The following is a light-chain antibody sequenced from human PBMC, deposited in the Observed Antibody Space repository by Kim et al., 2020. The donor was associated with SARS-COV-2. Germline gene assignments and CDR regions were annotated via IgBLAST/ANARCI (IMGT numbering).Light chain of an antibody. V-gene: IGKV3-11*01. CDR2: DAP. Sequence: EIVLTQSPATLSLSPGERATLSCRASQSVSSYLAWYQQKPGQAPRLLIYDAPDRATGIPARFIGSGSGTDFTLTISSLEPEDFAVYFCQQRSSWPFSFGGGTKVDIK. J-gene: IGKJ4*01. CDR1: QSVSSY. CDR3: QQRSSWPFS.